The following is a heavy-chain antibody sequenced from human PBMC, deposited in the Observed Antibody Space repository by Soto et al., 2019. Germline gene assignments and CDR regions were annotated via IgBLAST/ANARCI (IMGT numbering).Heavy chain of an antibody. CDR2: ISAYNGNT. V-gene: IGHV1-18*04. CDR1: GYTFTSYG. J-gene: IGHJ4*02. CDR3: ARIYDILTGYYPFDY. Sequence: ASVKVSCKASGYTFTSYGISWVRQAPGQGLEWMGWISAYNGNTNYAQKLQGRVTMTTDTSTSTAYMELRSLRSDDTAVYYCARIYDILTGYYPFDYWGQGTLVTVSS. D-gene: IGHD3-9*01.